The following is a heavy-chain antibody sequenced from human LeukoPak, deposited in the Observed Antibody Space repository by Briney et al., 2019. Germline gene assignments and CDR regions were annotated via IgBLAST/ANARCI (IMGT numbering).Heavy chain of an antibody. CDR1: GDSVSSNSAA. V-gene: IGHV6-1*01. CDR3: ARDLGPYSSGWYGGWFDP. Sequence: SQTLSLTCAISGDSVSSNSAAWNWIRQSPSRGLEWLGRTYYRSKWYNDYAVSVKSRITINPDTSKNQFSLQLNSVTPEDTAVYYCARDLGPYSSGWYGGWFDPWGQGTLVTVSS. CDR2: TYYRSKWYN. D-gene: IGHD6-19*01. J-gene: IGHJ5*02.